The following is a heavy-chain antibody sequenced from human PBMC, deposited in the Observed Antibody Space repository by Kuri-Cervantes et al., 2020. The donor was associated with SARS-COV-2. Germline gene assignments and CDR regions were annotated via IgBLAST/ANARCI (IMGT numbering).Heavy chain of an antibody. CDR2: IYHSGST. CDR1: GYSISSGYY. J-gene: IGHJ6*03. CDR3: ARGGNYDFWSGSPPPYYMDV. Sequence: SETLSLTCTVSGYSISSGYYWGWIRQPPGKGLEWIGSIYHSGSTYYNPSLKSRVTISVDTSKNQFSLKLSSVTAADTAVYYCARGGNYDFWSGSPPPYYMDVWGKGTTVTVSS. V-gene: IGHV4-38-2*02. D-gene: IGHD3-3*01.